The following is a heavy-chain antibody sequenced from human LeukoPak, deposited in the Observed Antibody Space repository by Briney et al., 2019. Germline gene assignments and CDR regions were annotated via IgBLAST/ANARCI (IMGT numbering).Heavy chain of an antibody. V-gene: IGHV3-21*01. Sequence: GGSLRLSCAASGFTFSSYSMNWVRQAPGKGLEWVSSIRSSSSYIYYADSVKGRFTISRDNAKNSLYLQMKRLRVEDTAVYYCASSLSTGWGPIDDYWGQGTLVTVSS. J-gene: IGHJ4*02. CDR2: IRSSSSYI. D-gene: IGHD6-19*01. CDR3: ASSLSTGWGPIDDY. CDR1: GFTFSSYS.